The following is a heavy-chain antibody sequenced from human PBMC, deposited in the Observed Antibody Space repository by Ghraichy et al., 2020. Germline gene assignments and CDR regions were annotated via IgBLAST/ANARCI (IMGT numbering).Heavy chain of an antibody. V-gene: IGHV1-24*01. CDR2: FDPEDGET. CDR3: ATDRPELRLRKAYYMDV. J-gene: IGHJ6*03. D-gene: IGHD4-17*01. Sequence: ASVKVSCKVSGYTLTELSMHWVRQAPGKGLEWMGGFDPEDGETIYAQKFQGRVTMTEDTSTDTAYMELSSLRSEDTAVYYCATDRPELRLRKAYYMDVWGKGTTVTVSS. CDR1: GYTLTELS.